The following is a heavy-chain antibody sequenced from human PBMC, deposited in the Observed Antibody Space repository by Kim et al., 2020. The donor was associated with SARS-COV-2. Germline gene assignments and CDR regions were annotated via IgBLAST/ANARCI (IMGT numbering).Heavy chain of an antibody. D-gene: IGHD2-15*01. J-gene: IGHJ4*02. CDR2: INSDTGGT. V-gene: IGHV1-2*06. CDR3: ATDFYCSGGSCYRDAVGY. Sequence: ASVKVSCVASGYTFTDYYMHWVRQAPGQGLEWMGRINSDTGGTNYAQNFQGRVTMTRDTSISTAYMELSRLRSDDTAVYYCATDFYCSGGSCYRDAVGYWGQGIQVIVSS. CDR1: GYTFTDYY.